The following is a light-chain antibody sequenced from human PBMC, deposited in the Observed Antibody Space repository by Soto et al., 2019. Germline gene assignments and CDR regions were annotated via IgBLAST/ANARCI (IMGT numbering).Light chain of an antibody. V-gene: IGKV3-20*01. CDR3: QHYGSSGT. CDR1: PSVSSGC. J-gene: IGKJ1*01. CDR2: DAS. Sequence: EIVTTQSPATLSVSPGERATLSCRASPSVSSGCLAWSPQKPGQAPRLLISDASSRATGIPYRFSGSGSGTDFTLTIRRLEPEDFAVYYWQHYGSSGTFGQGTKVDIK.